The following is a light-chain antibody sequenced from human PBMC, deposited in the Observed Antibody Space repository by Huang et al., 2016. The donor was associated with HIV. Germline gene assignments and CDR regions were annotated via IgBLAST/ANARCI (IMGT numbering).Light chain of an antibody. CDR2: AAS. Sequence: EIVMTQSPATLSVSPGERATLSCRASQSVSSNLAWYQQKPGQAPRLRIYAASTRDTGIPARFSGSGSGTEFTLTISSLQSEDFAVYYCQQYNNWPRTFGQGTKVEIK. J-gene: IGKJ1*01. V-gene: IGKV3-15*01. CDR1: QSVSSN. CDR3: QQYNNWPRT.